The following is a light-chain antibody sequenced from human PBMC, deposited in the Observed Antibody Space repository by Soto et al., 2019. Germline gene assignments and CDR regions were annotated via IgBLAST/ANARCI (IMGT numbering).Light chain of an antibody. J-gene: IGLJ2*01. V-gene: IGLV2-8*01. CDR3: SSYAGNNTVV. CDR1: SSDVGGYKF. CDR2: EVS. Sequence: QSVLTQPPSASGSPGQSVTISCTGTSSDVGGYKFVSWYQQHPGKAPKLLIFEVSRRPSGVPDRFSGSKSGNTASLTVSGLQAEDEADYYCSSYAGNNTVVFGGGTQLTVL.